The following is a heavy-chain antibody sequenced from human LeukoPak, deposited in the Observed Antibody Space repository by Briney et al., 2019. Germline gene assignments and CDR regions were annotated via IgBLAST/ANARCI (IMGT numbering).Heavy chain of an antibody. CDR3: ASVDYGDY. D-gene: IGHD4-17*01. J-gene: IGHJ4*02. V-gene: IGHV1-3*04. Sequence: ASVTVSCKASGYTFTSYAMHWVRQAPGQRLEWTGWINTGNGNAQYSQKFQGRVTFTRDTSANTAYKELSSLRSEDTAVYYCASVDYGDYWGQGTLVTVSS. CDR2: INTGNGNA. CDR1: GYTFTSYA.